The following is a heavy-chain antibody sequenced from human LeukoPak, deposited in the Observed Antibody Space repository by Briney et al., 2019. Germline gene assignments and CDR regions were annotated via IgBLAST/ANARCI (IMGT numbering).Heavy chain of an antibody. J-gene: IGHJ6*02. CDR3: AREGFSYDFWSGNYYYYGMDV. CDR2: IKQDGSEK. D-gene: IGHD3-3*01. V-gene: IGHV3-7*01. CDR1: GFTFSSYW. Sequence: PGGSLRLSCAASGFTFSSYWMSWVHQAPGKGLEWVANIKQDGSEKYYVDSVKGRFTISRDNAKNSLYLQMNSLRAEDTAVYYCAREGFSYDFWSGNYYYYGMDVWGQGTTVTVSS.